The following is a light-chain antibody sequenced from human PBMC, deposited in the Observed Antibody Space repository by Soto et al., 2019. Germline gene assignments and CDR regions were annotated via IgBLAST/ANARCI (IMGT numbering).Light chain of an antibody. CDR1: QTVGGRY. CDR3: LQYVSSPWT. V-gene: IGKV3-20*01. Sequence: EIVLTQSAATLSLSLGERATLSCRASQTVGGRYLAWFQQKPGQTPRLLIYGASTRDAGVPDRFSGRGSGPDFSPTINRLEPEDFAVYYCLQYVSSPWTFGKGTKVEV. CDR2: GAS. J-gene: IGKJ1*01.